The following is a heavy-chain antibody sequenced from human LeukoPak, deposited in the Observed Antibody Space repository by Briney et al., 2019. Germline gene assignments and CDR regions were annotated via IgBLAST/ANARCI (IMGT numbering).Heavy chain of an antibody. CDR3: VRSGTRYLVYFDY. D-gene: IGHD1-26*01. J-gene: IGHJ4*02. CDR1: GFTVSSNY. Sequence: GGSLRFSCAASGFTVSSNYMSWVRQAPGKGLEWVSVLYTGGGTYYADSVKGRFTISRDNSKNTLYLQMNSLRAEDTAVYYCVRSGTRYLVYFDYWGQGTLVTVSS. CDR2: LYTGGGT. V-gene: IGHV3-53*01.